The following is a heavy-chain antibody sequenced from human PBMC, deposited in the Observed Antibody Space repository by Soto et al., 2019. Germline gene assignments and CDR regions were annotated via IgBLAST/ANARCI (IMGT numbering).Heavy chain of an antibody. Sequence: ASVKVSCKTSGYTFTDYYTHWVRQAPGQGLEWMGWMNPKSGGAYFAQKFQGRVTLTRDTSIGTAYIEVNSLTSDDTAVYFCTRENIENSDGLYDAFDIWRQGTTVTVSS. CDR1: GYTFTDYY. D-gene: IGHD5-18*01. CDR3: TRENIENSDGLYDAFDI. J-gene: IGHJ3*02. V-gene: IGHV1-2*02. CDR2: MNPKSGGA.